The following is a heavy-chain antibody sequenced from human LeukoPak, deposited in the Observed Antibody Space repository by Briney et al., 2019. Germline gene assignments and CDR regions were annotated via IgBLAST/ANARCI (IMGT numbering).Heavy chain of an antibody. V-gene: IGHV3-21*01. CDR3: ARDRDITMVRSPFDY. CDR2: ISSSSSYI. D-gene: IGHD3-10*01. Sequence: PGGSLRLSCAASGFTLSSYSMNWVRQAPGKGLEWVSSISSSSSYIYYADSVKGRFTISRDNAKNSLYLQMNSLRAEDTAVYYCARDRDITMVRSPFDYWGQGTLVTVSS. CDR1: GFTLSSYS. J-gene: IGHJ4*02.